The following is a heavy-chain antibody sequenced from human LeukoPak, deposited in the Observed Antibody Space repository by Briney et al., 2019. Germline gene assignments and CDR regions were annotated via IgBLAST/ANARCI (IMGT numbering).Heavy chain of an antibody. CDR1: GGSIRIYY. V-gene: IGHV4-59*08. J-gene: IGHJ4*02. D-gene: IGHD6-13*01. CDR2: IYYSGNT. Sequence: SETLSLTCTVSGGSIRIYYWSWIRQPPGKGLEWIGYIYYSGNTNYNPSLKSRVTISVDTSKNQFSLRLSSVTAADTAVYYCARTSIAAAGTIDDWGQGTLVTVSS. CDR3: ARTSIAAAGTIDD.